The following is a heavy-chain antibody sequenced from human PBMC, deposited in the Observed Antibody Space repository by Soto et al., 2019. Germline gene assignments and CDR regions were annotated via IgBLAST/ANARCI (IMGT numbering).Heavy chain of an antibody. Sequence: QVQLVQSGAEVKKPGASVKVSCKASGYTFTSYAMHWVRQAPGQRLEWMGWINAGNGNTKYSQKFQGRVTITRDTSASTAYMELSSLRSEDTAVYYCAGVAVAGSNTRGFDPWGQGTLVTVSS. CDR2: INAGNGNT. CDR3: AGVAVAGSNTRGFDP. V-gene: IGHV1-3*01. D-gene: IGHD6-19*01. J-gene: IGHJ5*02. CDR1: GYTFTSYA.